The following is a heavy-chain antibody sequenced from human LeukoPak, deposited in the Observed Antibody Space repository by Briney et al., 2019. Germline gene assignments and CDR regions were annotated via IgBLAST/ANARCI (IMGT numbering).Heavy chain of an antibody. J-gene: IGHJ4*02. V-gene: IGHV3-23*01. Sequence: GGSLRLSCEGSGFTFKNFGMRWIRQAPGKGLEWVSEVSGSGRITDYADSVKGRFAISRDNSKNALYLQMNNLGDEDTAIYYCAKRRPTGNYFDYWGQGTLVTVSA. CDR1: GFTFKNFG. CDR2: VSGSGRIT. D-gene: IGHD2-8*02. CDR3: AKRRPTGNYFDY.